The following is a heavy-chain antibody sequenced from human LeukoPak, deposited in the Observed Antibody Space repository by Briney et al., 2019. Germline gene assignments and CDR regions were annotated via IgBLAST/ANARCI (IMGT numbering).Heavy chain of an antibody. CDR1: GFTVSSNY. Sequence: GGSLRLSCAASGFTVSSNYMSWVRQAPGKGLEWVSLIYRSGNTYYADYLKGRFTISRDISKNSVYLQMNSLRVEDTAVYYCTGDRGTKWGQGTLVTVSS. V-gene: IGHV3-66*01. CDR3: TGDRGTK. D-gene: IGHD3-10*01. CDR2: IYRSGNT. J-gene: IGHJ4*02.